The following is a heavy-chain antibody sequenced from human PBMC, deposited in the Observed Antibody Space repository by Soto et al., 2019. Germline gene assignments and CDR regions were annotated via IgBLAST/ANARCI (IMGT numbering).Heavy chain of an antibody. V-gene: IGHV1-2*04. CDR3: ASLAYWTGTSCYGDHPFDF. CDR2: INPNSGGT. J-gene: IGHJ3*01. CDR1: GYTFTGYY. D-gene: IGHD2-2*01. Sequence: ASVKVSCKASGYTFTGYYMHWVRQAPGQGLEWMGWINPNSGGTNYAQKFQGWVTMTRDTSISTAYMELSRLRSDDTAVYYCASLAYWTGTSCYGDHPFDFCRQGKMVTVSS.